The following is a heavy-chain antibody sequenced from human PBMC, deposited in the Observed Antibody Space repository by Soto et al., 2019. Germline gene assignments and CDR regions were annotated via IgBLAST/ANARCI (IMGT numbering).Heavy chain of an antibody. CDR2: IIPIFGTA. D-gene: IGHD1-26*01. Sequence: SVKVSCKASGGTFSSYAISWVRQAPGQGLEWMGGIIPIFGTANYAQKFQGRVTITADESTSTAYMELSSLRSEDTAVYYCAIEYSGSYYFDYWGQGTLVTVSS. J-gene: IGHJ4*02. CDR3: AIEYSGSYYFDY. CDR1: GGTFSSYA. V-gene: IGHV1-69*13.